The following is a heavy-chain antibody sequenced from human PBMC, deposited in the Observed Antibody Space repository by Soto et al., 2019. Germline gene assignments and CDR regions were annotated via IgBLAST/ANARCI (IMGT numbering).Heavy chain of an antibody. CDR1: GFTFSSYS. V-gene: IGHV3-21*01. J-gene: IGHJ5*02. CDR3: ARGSSSYTRNTWFDP. Sequence: TGGSLRLSCAASGFTFSSYSMNWVRQAPGKGLEWVSSISSSSSYIYYADSVKGRFTISRDNAKNSLYLQMNSLRAEDTAVYYCARGSSSYTRNTWFDPWGQGTLVTVS. CDR2: ISSSSSYI. D-gene: IGHD6-6*01.